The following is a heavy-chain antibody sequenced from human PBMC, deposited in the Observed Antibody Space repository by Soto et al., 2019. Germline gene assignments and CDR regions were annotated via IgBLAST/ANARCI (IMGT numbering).Heavy chain of an antibody. Sequence: GGSMRLSCAASGFTFSTYAMNWVRQAPGKGLEWVSGIGASGGSTYYSDSLKGRFTISRDNSKNTLYLQMNSLRAEDTAVYYGAKGDRITMIVVVRGNYFDDSGQGTLVTV. CDR2: IGASGGST. CDR1: GFTFSTYA. D-gene: IGHD3-22*01. J-gene: IGHJ4*02. V-gene: IGHV3-23*01. CDR3: AKGDRITMIVVVRGNYFDD.